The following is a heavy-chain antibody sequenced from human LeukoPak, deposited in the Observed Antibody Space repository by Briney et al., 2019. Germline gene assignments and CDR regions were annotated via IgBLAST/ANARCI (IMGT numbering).Heavy chain of an antibody. V-gene: IGHV4-38-2*02. Sequence: NPSETLSLTCTVSGYSISSGYYWGWIRQPPGKGLEWIGSIYHSGSTYYNPSLKSRVTISVDTSKNQFSLKLSSVTAADTAVYYCARESNGDGYNIDYWGQGTLVTVSS. D-gene: IGHD5-24*01. CDR2: IYHSGST. CDR1: GYSISSGYY. J-gene: IGHJ4*02. CDR3: ARESNGDGYNIDY.